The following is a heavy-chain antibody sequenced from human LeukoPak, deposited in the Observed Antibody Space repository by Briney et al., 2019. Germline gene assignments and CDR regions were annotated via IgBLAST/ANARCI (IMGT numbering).Heavy chain of an antibody. J-gene: IGHJ5*02. V-gene: IGHV4-4*07. CDR3: ASSPYCTNGLCYQRNWFDP. Sequence: NPSETLSLTCTVSGGSINSYYWSWIRQPAGKGLEWIGRIYSSGSTNYNPSLKSRVSMSADTSKNQFSLRLSSVTAADTAVYYCASSPYCTNGLCYQRNWFDPWGQGTLVTVSS. CDR2: IYSSGST. D-gene: IGHD2-8*01. CDR1: GGSINSYY.